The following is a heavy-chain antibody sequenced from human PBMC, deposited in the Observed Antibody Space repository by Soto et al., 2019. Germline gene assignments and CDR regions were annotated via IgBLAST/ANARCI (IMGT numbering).Heavy chain of an antibody. CDR2: IIPIFGTA. CDR3: ARDDYGDYFSDYYYGMDV. D-gene: IGHD4-17*01. Sequence: SVKVSCKASGGTFSSYAISWVRQAPGQGLEWMGGIIPIFGTANYAQKFQGRVTITADESTSTAYMELSSLRSEDTAVYYCARDDYGDYFSDYYYGMDVWGQGTTVTVSS. J-gene: IGHJ6*02. V-gene: IGHV1-69*13. CDR1: GGTFSSYA.